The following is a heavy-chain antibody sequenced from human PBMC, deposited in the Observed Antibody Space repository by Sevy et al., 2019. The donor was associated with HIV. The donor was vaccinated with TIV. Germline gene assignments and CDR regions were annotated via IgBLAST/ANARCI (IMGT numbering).Heavy chain of an antibody. CDR3: AKDFTGYNGMDV. D-gene: IGHD3-9*01. Sequence: GGSLRLSCVVSGFTFTTSGMHWVRQAPGKGLEWVAVISYNGRDKIYADSVKGRFTISRDNSDNILYLHMNSLRSEDTAVYYCAKDFTGYNGMDVWGQGTMVTVSS. J-gene: IGHJ6*02. CDR1: GFTFTTSG. CDR2: ISYNGRDK. V-gene: IGHV3-30*18.